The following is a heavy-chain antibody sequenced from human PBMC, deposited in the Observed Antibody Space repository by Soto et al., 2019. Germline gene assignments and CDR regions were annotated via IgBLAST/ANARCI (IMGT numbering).Heavy chain of an antibody. J-gene: IGHJ6*02. V-gene: IGHV4-61*01. CDR2: IYYSGST. D-gene: IGHD5-12*01. Sequence: PSETLSLTCTVSGGSVSSGSYYWSWIRQPPGKGLEWIGYIYYSGSTNYNPSLKSRVTISVDTSKNQFSLKLSSVTAADTAVYYCARLEMATMGYYYYGTDVWGQGTTVTVSS. CDR1: GGSVSSGSYY. CDR3: ARLEMATMGYYYYGTDV.